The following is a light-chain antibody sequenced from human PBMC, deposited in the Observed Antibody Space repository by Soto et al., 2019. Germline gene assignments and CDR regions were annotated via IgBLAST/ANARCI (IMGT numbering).Light chain of an antibody. CDR3: QVWDTSSDHWV. CDR1: NIGSRS. J-gene: IGLJ3*02. Sequence: SSELTQAPSVSVAPGQTARITCGGNNIGSRSVHWYQQRPGQAPVLVVYDNSDRPSGIPERFSGSNSGNTATLTISRVEAGDEADYYCQVWDTSSDHWVFGGGTKVTVL. CDR2: DNS. V-gene: IGLV3-21*02.